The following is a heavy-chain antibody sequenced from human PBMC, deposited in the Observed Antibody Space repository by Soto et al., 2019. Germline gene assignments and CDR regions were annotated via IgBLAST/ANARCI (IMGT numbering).Heavy chain of an antibody. D-gene: IGHD2-15*01. CDR3: VRGGSIVVVVAAPDNWFDP. V-gene: IGHV1-18*01. J-gene: IGHJ5*02. CDR1: GYTFTSYG. Sequence: QVQLVQSGAEVKKPGASVKVSCKASGYTFTSYGISWVRQAPGQGLEWMGWISAYNGNTNYAQKLQGRVTMTTDTSTSTAYMELRSLRSDDTAVYYCVRGGSIVVVVAAPDNWFDPWGQGTLVTVSS. CDR2: ISAYNGNT.